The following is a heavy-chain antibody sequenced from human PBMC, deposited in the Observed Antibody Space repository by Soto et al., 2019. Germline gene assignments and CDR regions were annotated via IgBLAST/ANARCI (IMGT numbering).Heavy chain of an antibody. J-gene: IGHJ6*02. Sequence: SETLSLTCAFYGGSLSAYYWSWIRQPPGKGLEWIGEINHSGSTKYNPSLKSRVTISEDTSKNQFSLNLRSVTAADTAVYFCARGRGAASGASSGMDVWGQGTTVTVSS. CDR1: GGSLSAYY. CDR2: INHSGST. D-gene: IGHD6-13*01. CDR3: ARGRGAASGASSGMDV. V-gene: IGHV4-34*01.